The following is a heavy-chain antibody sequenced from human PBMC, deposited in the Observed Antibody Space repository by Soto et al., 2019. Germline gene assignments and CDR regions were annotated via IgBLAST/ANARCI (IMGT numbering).Heavy chain of an antibody. CDR1: GGTFSSYA. J-gene: IGHJ4*02. CDR2: IIPIFGTA. CDR3: ARGRLFRSTAMDYQVDY. D-gene: IGHD5-18*01. V-gene: IGHV1-69*01. Sequence: QVQLVQSGAEVKKPGSSVKVSCKASGGTFSSYAISWVRQAPGQGLEWMGGIIPIFGTANYAQKFQGRVTITADESTSTDYMELSSLRSEDTAVYYCARGRLFRSTAMDYQVDYWGQGTLVTVSS.